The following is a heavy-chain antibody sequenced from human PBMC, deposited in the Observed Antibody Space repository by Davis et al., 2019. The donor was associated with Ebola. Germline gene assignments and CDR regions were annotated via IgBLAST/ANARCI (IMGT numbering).Heavy chain of an antibody. J-gene: IGHJ6*02. D-gene: IGHD3-3*01. CDR1: GFTFNNYA. V-gene: IGHV3-23*01. Sequence: GESLKISCVASGFTFNNYALIWVRQSPVKGLEWVSAVGTSGDTYYADSVKGRFTISRDNSKNTVCLQMNSLRAEDTAIYYCARDPHFVLRSIGYYGMDVWGQGTTVTVSS. CDR2: VGTSGDT. CDR3: ARDPHFVLRSIGYYGMDV.